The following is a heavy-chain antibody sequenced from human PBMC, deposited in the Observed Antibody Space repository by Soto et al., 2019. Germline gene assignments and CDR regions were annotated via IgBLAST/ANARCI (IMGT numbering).Heavy chain of an antibody. Sequence: SETLSLTCTVSGGSISSYYWSWIRQPPGKRLEWIGYIYYSGSTNYTPSLKSRVTISIDTSKNQFSLKLSSVTAADTAMYYCAIMIEHPPIFIDYSDHAPLLTLST. J-gene: IGHJ4*01. D-gene: IGHD3-22*01. V-gene: IGHV4-59*01. CDR2: IYYSGST. CDR1: GGSISSYY. CDR3: AIMIEHPPIFIDY.